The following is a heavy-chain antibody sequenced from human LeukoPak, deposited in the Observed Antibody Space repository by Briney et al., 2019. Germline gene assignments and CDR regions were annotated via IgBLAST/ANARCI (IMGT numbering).Heavy chain of an antibody. CDR2: INHSGST. Sequence: PSETLSLXCAVYGGSSSGYYWSWIRPPPGKGLESIGEINHSGSTNYNPSLKSRVTISVDTSKNQFSLKLSSVTAADTAVYYCARGRYCSSTSCYRYYYYMDVWGKGTTVTVSS. D-gene: IGHD2-2*01. CDR3: ARGRYCSSTSCYRYYYYMDV. J-gene: IGHJ6*03. V-gene: IGHV4-34*01. CDR1: GGSSSGYY.